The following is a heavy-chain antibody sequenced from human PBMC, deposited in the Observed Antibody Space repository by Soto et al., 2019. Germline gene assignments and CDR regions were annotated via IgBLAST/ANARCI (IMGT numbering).Heavy chain of an antibody. CDR3: ARDSSGYYYGPPGFDY. CDR2: IYYSGST. V-gene: IGHV4-39*01. D-gene: IGHD3-22*01. CDR1: GGSISSSSYY. J-gene: IGHJ4*02. Sequence: SETLSLTCTGSGGSISSSSYYWGWIRQPPGKGLEWIGSIYYSGSTYYNPSLKSRVTISVDTSKNQFSLKLSSVTAADTAVYYCARDSSGYYYGPPGFDYWGQGTLVTVSS.